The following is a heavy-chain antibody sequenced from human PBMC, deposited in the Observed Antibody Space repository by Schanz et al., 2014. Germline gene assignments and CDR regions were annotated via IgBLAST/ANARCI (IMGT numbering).Heavy chain of an antibody. D-gene: IGHD3-10*01. J-gene: IGHJ3*02. V-gene: IGHV1-18*01. Sequence: QVQLVQSGAEVKQPGASVKVSCKASGYIFGSHGMTWVRQAPGQGPELMGWINAHTGNTQYAQKFQGRVNMTRDTVTTTVHLELTRLRTDDTAIYYCARVHIATYHYNSPGAFDIWGQGTTVTVSS. CDR3: ARVHIATYHYNSPGAFDI. CDR1: GYIFGSHG. CDR2: INAHTGNT.